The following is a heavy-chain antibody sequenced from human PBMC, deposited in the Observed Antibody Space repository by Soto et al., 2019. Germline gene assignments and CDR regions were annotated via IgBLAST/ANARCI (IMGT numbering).Heavy chain of an antibody. V-gene: IGHV1-69*02. CDR1: GGTFSSYT. CDR2: IIPILGIA. Sequence: QVQLVQSGAEVKKPGSSVKVSCKASGGTFSSYTISWVRQAPGQGLEWMGRIIPILGIANYAQKFQGRVTXAAANPPSTADRSLSGLRSEDTAVYYCASLMSSGYYCGMDVWGQGTTVTVSS. J-gene: IGHJ6*02. D-gene: IGHD3-10*01. CDR3: ASLMSSGYYCGMDV.